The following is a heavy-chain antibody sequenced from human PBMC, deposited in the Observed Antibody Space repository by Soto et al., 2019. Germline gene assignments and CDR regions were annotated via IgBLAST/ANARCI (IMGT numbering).Heavy chain of an antibody. CDR3: ARQGFGPLHGLVDV. J-gene: IGHJ6*02. Sequence: QVQLQESGPGLVKPSETLSLSCTVSGGSISSYYWSWFRQPPGKRMEWIGDVHHSWDSSYNPPLQSRVAISLDTSKSQFSLKVTSVTATDTAVYYCARQGFGPLHGLVDVWGQGTTVTVSS. CDR2: VHHSWDS. D-gene: IGHD3-10*01. V-gene: IGHV4-59*08. CDR1: GGSISSYY.